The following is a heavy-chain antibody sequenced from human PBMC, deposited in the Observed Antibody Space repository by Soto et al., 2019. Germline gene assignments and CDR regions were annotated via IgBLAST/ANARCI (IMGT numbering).Heavy chain of an antibody. V-gene: IGHV3-9*01. CDR3: AKGPYSSGWFKVYIQH. D-gene: IGHD6-19*01. Sequence: EVQLVESGGGLVQPGRSLRLSCAASGFTFDDYAMHWVRQAPGKGLEWVSGISWNSGSIGYADSVKGRFTISRDNAKNSLHLQMNSLRAEDTALYYCAKGPYSSGWFKVYIQHWGQGTLVTVSS. J-gene: IGHJ1*01. CDR2: ISWNSGSI. CDR1: GFTFDDYA.